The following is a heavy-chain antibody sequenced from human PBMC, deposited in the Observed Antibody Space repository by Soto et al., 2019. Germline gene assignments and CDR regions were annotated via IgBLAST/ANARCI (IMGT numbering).Heavy chain of an antibody. Sequence: GASVKVSCKASGYMFTGYYMLWVRQAPGKGLEWVAVISYDGSNKYYADSVKGRFTISRDNSKNTLYLQMNSLRAEDTAVYYCARDLDSGTTFYGMDVWGQGTTVTVSS. V-gene: IGHV3-30-3*01. CDR3: ARDLDSGTTFYGMDV. CDR1: GYMFTGYY. D-gene: IGHD1-7*01. CDR2: ISYDGSNK. J-gene: IGHJ6*02.